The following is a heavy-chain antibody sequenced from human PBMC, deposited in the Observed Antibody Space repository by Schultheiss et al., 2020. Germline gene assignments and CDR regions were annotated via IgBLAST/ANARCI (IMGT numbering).Heavy chain of an antibody. J-gene: IGHJ1*01. V-gene: IGHV3-33*01. CDR1: GFTFSSYG. D-gene: IGHD6-19*01. CDR2: IWYDGSNK. Sequence: GGSLRLSCAASGFTFSSYGMHWVRQAPGKGLEWVAVIWYDGSNKYYADSVKGRFTISRDNSKNTLYLQMNSLRAEDTAVYYCARGGSSGWYFRGNEYFQHWGQGTLVTVSS. CDR3: ARGGSSGWYFRGNEYFQH.